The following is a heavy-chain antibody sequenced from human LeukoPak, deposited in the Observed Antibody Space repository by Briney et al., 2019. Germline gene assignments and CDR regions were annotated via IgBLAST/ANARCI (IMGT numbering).Heavy chain of an antibody. CDR3: ARDLGTGDRRVDY. Sequence: SETLSLTCTVSGGSISSYYRSWIRQPPGKGLEWIGYIYYSGSTNYNPSLKSRVTISVDTSKNQFSLKLSSVTAADTAVYNCARDLGTGDRRVDYWGQGTLVTVSS. D-gene: IGHD7-27*01. V-gene: IGHV4-59*01. J-gene: IGHJ4*02. CDR2: IYYSGST. CDR1: GGSISSYY.